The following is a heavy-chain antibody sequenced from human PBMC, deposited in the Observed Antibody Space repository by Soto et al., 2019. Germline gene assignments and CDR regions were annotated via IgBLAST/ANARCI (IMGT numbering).Heavy chain of an antibody. Sequence: GESLKISCKGSGYSLTSYWISWVRQMPGKGLEWMGRIDPSDSYTNYSPSFQGHVTISADKPISTAYLQWSSLKASDTAMYYCVSFRGYSYGSGRYYYGMDVWGQGTTVTVSS. CDR3: VSFRGYSYGSGRYYYGMDV. CDR2: IDPSDSYT. V-gene: IGHV5-10-1*01. CDR1: GYSLTSYW. D-gene: IGHD5-18*01. J-gene: IGHJ6*02.